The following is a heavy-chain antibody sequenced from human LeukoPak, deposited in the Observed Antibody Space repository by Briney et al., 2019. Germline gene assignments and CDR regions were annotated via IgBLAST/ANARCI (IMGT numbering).Heavy chain of an antibody. D-gene: IGHD3-10*01. CDR1: GYTFTSYD. CDR3: ARARGVVRGVIITAYYYYYMDV. V-gene: IGHV1-8*03. CDR2: MNPNSGNT. J-gene: IGHJ6*03. Sequence: GASVKVSCKASGYTFTSYDINWVRQATGQGLEWMGWMNPNSGNTGYAQKFQGRVTIIRNTSISTAYMELSSLRSEDTAVYYCARARGVVRGVIITAYYYYYMDVWGKGTTVTISS.